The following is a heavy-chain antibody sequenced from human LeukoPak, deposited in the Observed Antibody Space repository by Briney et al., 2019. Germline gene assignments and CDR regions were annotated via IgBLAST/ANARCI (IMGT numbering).Heavy chain of an antibody. CDR3: AKDRAYDSSGYYYAQNAFDI. CDR1: GFTFSSYA. D-gene: IGHD3-22*01. Sequence: GGSLRLSCAASGFTFSSYAMHWVRQAPGKGLEYVSAISSNGGSTYYANSVKGRFTISRDNSKNTLYLQMGSLRAEDTAVYYCAKDRAYDSSGYYYAQNAFDIWGQGTMVTVSS. J-gene: IGHJ3*02. CDR2: ISSNGGST. V-gene: IGHV3-64*01.